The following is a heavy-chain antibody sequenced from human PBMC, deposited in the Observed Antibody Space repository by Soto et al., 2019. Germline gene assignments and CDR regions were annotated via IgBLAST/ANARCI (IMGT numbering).Heavy chain of an antibody. Sequence: KPSETLSLTCTVSGGSISSGDYYWSWIRQPPGKGLEWIGYIYYSGSTYYNPSLKSRVTISVDTSKNQFSLKLSSVTAADTAVYYCARDLTIFGVVGPSGYFDYWGQGTLVTVSS. CDR2: IYYSGST. CDR1: GGSISSGDYY. D-gene: IGHD3-3*01. J-gene: IGHJ4*02. CDR3: ARDLTIFGVVGPSGYFDY. V-gene: IGHV4-30-4*01.